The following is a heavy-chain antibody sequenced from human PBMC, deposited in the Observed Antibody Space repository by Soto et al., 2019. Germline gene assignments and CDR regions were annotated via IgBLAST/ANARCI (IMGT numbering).Heavy chain of an antibody. J-gene: IGHJ4*02. CDR2: IYHSGST. CDR1: GGSMSSGGYS. D-gene: IGHD4-4*01. CDR3: ARDRDYSFDY. Sequence: TQSLTSAASGGSMSSGGYSTSWIRQPPGKGLEWIGYIYHSGSTYYNPSLKSRVTISVDRSKNQFSLKLSSVTAADTAGYYCARDRDYSFDYWGQGTLVTVSS. V-gene: IGHV4-30-2*01.